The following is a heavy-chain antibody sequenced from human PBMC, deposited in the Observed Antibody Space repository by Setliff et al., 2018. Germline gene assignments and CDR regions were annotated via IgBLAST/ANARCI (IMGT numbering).Heavy chain of an antibody. CDR2: INQSGST. V-gene: IGHV4-34*01. CDR1: GGSFNSYY. D-gene: IGHD5-18*01. J-gene: IGHJ5*02. Sequence: SETLSLTCSVYGGSFNSYYWSWIRQPPGKGLEWIGEINQSGSTNYNPSLKSRVTISVDTSKNQFSLKLSSVTAADTAVYYCARGKSVTASNWFDPWGQGTLVTVSS. CDR3: ARGKSVTASNWFDP.